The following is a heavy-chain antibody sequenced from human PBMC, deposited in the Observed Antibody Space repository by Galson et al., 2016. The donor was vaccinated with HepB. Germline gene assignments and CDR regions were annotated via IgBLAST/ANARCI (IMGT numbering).Heavy chain of an antibody. V-gene: IGHV2-5*02. J-gene: IGHJ4*02. CDR3: AHIQARGSSGWYSLDY. CDR2: IYWDDDK. Sequence: PALVKPTQTLTLTCTFSGFSLSTSAVGVGWIRQPPGKALECLALIYWDDDKRYSPSLKSRLTITKDTSKNQVVLTMTNMDPVDTATYYCAHIQARGSSGWYSLDYWGQGTLVTVSS. D-gene: IGHD6-19*01. CDR1: GFSLSTSAVG.